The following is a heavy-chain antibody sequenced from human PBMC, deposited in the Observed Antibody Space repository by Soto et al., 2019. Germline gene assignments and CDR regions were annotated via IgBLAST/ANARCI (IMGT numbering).Heavy chain of an antibody. J-gene: IGHJ4*02. CDR1: GFTFTSSA. D-gene: IGHD5-18*01. Sequence: ASVKVSCKASGFTFTSSAMQWVRQARGQRLGWIGWIVVGSGNTNYAQKFQERVTITRDMSTSTAYMELSSLRSADTAVYYCAATGYCVPAYSYGPVRYWGKXALGPASS. V-gene: IGHV1-58*02. CDR2: IVVGSGNT. CDR3: AATGYCVPAYSYGPVRY.